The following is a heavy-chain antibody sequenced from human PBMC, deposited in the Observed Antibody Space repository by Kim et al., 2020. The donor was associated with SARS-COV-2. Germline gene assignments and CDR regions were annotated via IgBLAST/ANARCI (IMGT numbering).Heavy chain of an antibody. Sequence: GGSLRLSCAVAGFSVTYNYMSWVRRAPGKGLEWVSVIYSDGTTYYPDSVKGRFTISRHLSKNTLYLQMNSLRVDDTAGYYCARAEGEDDPFDVWGQGTLVTVSS. CDR2: IYSDGTT. V-gene: IGHV3-53*01. J-gene: IGHJ3*01. CDR1: GFSVTYNY. D-gene: IGHD1-26*01. CDR3: ARAEGEDDPFDV.